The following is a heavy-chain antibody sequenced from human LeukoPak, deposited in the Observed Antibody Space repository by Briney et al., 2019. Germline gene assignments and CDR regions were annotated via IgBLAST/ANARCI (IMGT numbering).Heavy chain of an antibody. Sequence: GGSLRLSCVASGFTFSSYDMHWVRQVTGKGLEWVSTIGTAGDTYYPGSVKGRFTISRENAKNSLYLQMNSLRAEDTAVYYCARVSGWSIDYWGQGTLVTVSS. CDR1: GFTFSSYD. J-gene: IGHJ4*02. V-gene: IGHV3-13*01. CDR2: IGTAGDT. CDR3: ARVSGWSIDY. D-gene: IGHD6-19*01.